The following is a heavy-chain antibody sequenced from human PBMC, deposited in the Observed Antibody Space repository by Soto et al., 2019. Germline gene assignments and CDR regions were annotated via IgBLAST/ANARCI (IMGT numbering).Heavy chain of an antibody. CDR2: IYHSGST. CDR3: ARVPGP. J-gene: IGHJ5*02. CDR1: GGSFCGYY. Sequence: SETLSLPRPVFGGSFCGYYWSWIRQPPGKGLEWIGYIYHSGSTYYNPSLKSRVTISVDRSKNQFSLKLSSVTAADTAVYYCARVPGPWGQGTLVTVSS. V-gene: IGHV4-30-2*01.